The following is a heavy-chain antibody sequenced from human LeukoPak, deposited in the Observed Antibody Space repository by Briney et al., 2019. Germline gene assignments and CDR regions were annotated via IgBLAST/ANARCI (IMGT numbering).Heavy chain of an antibody. Sequence: SVKVSCKASGGTFISYAISWVRQAPGQGLEWMGGIIPIFGTANYAQKFQGRVTIIADESTSTAYMELSSLRSEDTAVYYCARGYCTNGVCYPRDSYYYYGMDVWGQGTTVTVSS. D-gene: IGHD2-8*01. V-gene: IGHV1-69*13. J-gene: IGHJ6*02. CDR1: GGTFISYA. CDR2: IIPIFGTA. CDR3: ARGYCTNGVCYPRDSYYYYGMDV.